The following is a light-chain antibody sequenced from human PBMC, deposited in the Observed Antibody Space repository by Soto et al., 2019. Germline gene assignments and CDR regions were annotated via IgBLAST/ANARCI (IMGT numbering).Light chain of an antibody. Sequence: AIRMTQSPSSFSASTGDRVTITCRASQGISSYLAWYQQKPGKAPKLLIYAASTRQSGVPSRFSGSGSGTDFTLTISCLQSEDFATYYCQQYYSYPQITFGGGTKVEIK. CDR1: QGISSY. V-gene: IGKV1-8*01. J-gene: IGKJ4*01. CDR2: AAS. CDR3: QQYYSYPQIT.